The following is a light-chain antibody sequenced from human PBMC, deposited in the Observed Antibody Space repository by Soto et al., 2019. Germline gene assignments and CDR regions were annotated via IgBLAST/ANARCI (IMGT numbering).Light chain of an antibody. CDR2: RAS. V-gene: IGKV1-5*03. CDR3: QHYDTYSGT. Sequence: DMQMTQSPSTLSASVGDRVTITCRASQNINTWLAWYQQKPGKAPKLLIYRASSLESGVPSRFSGSGSGTEFTPTISSLQPEDFSTYYCQHYDTYSGTFGPGTKVDVK. CDR1: QNINTW. J-gene: IGKJ3*01.